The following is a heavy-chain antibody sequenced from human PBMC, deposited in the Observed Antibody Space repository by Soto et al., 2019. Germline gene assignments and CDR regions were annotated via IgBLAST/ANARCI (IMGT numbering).Heavy chain of an antibody. D-gene: IGHD3-10*01. CDR3: ARIYGSGSLLTIFDY. V-gene: IGHV4-39*01. Sequence: SETLSLTCTVSGGSISSSSYYWGWIRQPPGKGLEWIGSIYYSGSTYYNPSLKSRVTISVDTSKNQFSLKLSSVTAADTAVYYCARIYGSGSLLTIFDYWGQGTLVTVSS. J-gene: IGHJ4*02. CDR1: GGSISSSSYY. CDR2: IYYSGST.